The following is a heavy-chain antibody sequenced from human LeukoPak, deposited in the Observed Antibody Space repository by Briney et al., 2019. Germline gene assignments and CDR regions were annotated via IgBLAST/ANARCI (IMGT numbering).Heavy chain of an antibody. CDR3: ARGGDTAMPHPFDY. J-gene: IGHJ4*02. Sequence: ASVKVSCKASGYTFTGYYMHWVRQAPGRGLEWMGWINPNSGGTNYAQKFQGRVTMTRDTSISTAYMELSRLRSDDTAVYYCARGGDTAMPHPFDYWGQGTLVTVSS. CDR2: INPNSGGT. V-gene: IGHV1-2*02. CDR1: GYTFTGYY. D-gene: IGHD5-18*01.